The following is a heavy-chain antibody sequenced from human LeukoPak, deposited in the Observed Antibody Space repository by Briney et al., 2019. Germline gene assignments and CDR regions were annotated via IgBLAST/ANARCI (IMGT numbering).Heavy chain of an antibody. CDR2: IRYDGSNK. J-gene: IGHJ4*02. Sequence: GGSLRLSCAASGFTFSSYVMHWVRQAPGKGLEWVAFIRYDGSNKYYTDSVKGRFTISRDNSKNTLYLQMNSLRAEDTAVYYCAKGPGITGTSSDYWGQGTLVTASS. D-gene: IGHD1-20*01. V-gene: IGHV3-30*02. CDR3: AKGPGITGTSSDY. CDR1: GFTFSSYV.